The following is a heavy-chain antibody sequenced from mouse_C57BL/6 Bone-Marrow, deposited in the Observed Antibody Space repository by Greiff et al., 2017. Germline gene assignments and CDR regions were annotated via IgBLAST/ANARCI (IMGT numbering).Heavy chain of an antibody. Sequence: QVQLKESGAELARPGASVKLSCKASGYTFTSYGISWVKQRTGQGLEWIGEIYPRSGNTYYNEKFKGKATLTADKSSSTAYMELRSLTSEDSAVYFCARYGSSSWFAYWGQGTLVTVSA. V-gene: IGHV1-81*01. D-gene: IGHD1-1*01. CDR1: GYTFTSYG. CDR2: IYPRSGNT. CDR3: ARYGSSSWFAY. J-gene: IGHJ3*01.